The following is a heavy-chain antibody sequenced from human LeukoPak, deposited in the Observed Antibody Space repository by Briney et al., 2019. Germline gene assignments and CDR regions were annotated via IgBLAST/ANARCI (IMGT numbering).Heavy chain of an antibody. D-gene: IGHD5-12*01. CDR3: ARDAGYSGYDYVAVDAFDI. CDR2: IYYSGST. V-gene: IGHV4-59*01. CDR1: GGSISSYY. J-gene: IGHJ3*02. Sequence: SETLSLTCTVSGGSISSYYWSWIRQPPGKGLEWIGYIYYSGSTNYNPSLKSRVTISVDTSKNQFSLKLSSVTAADTAVYYCARDAGYSGYDYVAVDAFDIWGQGTMVTVSS.